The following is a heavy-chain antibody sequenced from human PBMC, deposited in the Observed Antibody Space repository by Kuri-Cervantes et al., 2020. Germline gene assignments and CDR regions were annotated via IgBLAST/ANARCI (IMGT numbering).Heavy chain of an antibody. J-gene: IGHJ6*03. CDR2: ISSSSSTI. Sequence: GESLKISCAASGFTFSSYSMNWVRQAPGKGLEWVSYISSSSSTIYYADSVKGRFTISRDNAKNSLYLQMNSLRDEDAAIYFCSNAAYDNYYYYMDVWGKGTTVTVSS. D-gene: IGHD5-12*01. V-gene: IGHV3-48*02. CDR3: SNAAYDNYYYYMDV. CDR1: GFTFSSYS.